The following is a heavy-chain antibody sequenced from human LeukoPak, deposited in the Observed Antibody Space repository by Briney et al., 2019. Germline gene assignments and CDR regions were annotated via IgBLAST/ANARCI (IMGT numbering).Heavy chain of an antibody. J-gene: IGHJ4*02. D-gene: IGHD3-22*01. V-gene: IGHV3-48*03. Sequence: GGSLRLSCAAPGFTFSSYEMNWVRQAPGEGLEWVSYISSSGSTIYYADSVKGRFTISRDNAKNSLYLQMNSLRAEDTAVYYCARGLNYYDSSGYLYYFDYWGQGTLVTVSS. CDR3: ARGLNYYDSSGYLYYFDY. CDR1: GFTFSSYE. CDR2: ISSSGSTI.